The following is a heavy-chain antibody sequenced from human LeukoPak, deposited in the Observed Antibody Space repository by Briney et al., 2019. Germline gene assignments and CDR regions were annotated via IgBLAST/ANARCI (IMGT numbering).Heavy chain of an antibody. Sequence: SETLSLTCSVSGLSISNGYYWGWIRQPPGKGLDWIGIIYHSGSTYYNPSLKSRVTMSVDTSKNQFSLKLSSVTAADTALYYCARRISGAWFDPWGQETLVTVSS. CDR2: IYHSGST. V-gene: IGHV4-38-2*02. CDR3: ARRISGAWFDP. J-gene: IGHJ5*02. CDR1: GLSISNGYY. D-gene: IGHD2-15*01.